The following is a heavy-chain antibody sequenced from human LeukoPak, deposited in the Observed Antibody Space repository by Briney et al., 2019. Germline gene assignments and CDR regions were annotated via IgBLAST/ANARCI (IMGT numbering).Heavy chain of an antibody. D-gene: IGHD3-22*01. J-gene: IGHJ5*02. CDR2: IYYGGST. V-gene: IGHV4-59*01. CDR3: ARVPPQYYYDSSGYYYPSEGFDP. CDR1: GGSISSYY. Sequence: SETLSLTCTVSGGSISSYYWSWIRQPPGKGLEWIGYIYYGGSTNYNPSLKSRVTISVDTSKNQFSLKLSSVTAADTAVYYCARVPPQYYYDSSGYYYPSEGFDPWGQGTLVTVSS.